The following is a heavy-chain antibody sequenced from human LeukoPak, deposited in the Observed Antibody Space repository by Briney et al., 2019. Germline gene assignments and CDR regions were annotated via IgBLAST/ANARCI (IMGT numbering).Heavy chain of an antibody. CDR3: ARAHDYGDYFFDY. Sequence: SLKGRFTISRDNAKNSLYLQMNSLRAEDTAVYYCARAHDYGDYFFDYWGQGTLVTVSS. V-gene: IGHV3-11*01. D-gene: IGHD4-17*01. J-gene: IGHJ4*02.